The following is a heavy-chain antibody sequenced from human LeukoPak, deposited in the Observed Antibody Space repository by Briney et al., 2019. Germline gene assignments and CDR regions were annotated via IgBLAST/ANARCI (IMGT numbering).Heavy chain of an antibody. V-gene: IGHV4-59*08. CDR1: GGSISSYY. CDR2: IYYSGST. J-gene: IGHJ5*02. Sequence: SETLSLTCTVSGGSISSYYWNWIRQPPGKGLEWIGNIYYSGSTNYNPSLKSRVTISVDMSKNQFSLRLSSVTAADTAVYYCARHRGVGALTWGQGTLVTVSS. CDR3: ARHRGVGALT. D-gene: IGHD3-10*01.